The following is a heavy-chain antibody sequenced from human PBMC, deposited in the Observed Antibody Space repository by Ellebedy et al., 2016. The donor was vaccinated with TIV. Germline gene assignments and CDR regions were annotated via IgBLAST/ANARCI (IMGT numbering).Heavy chain of an antibody. V-gene: IGHV3-48*04. Sequence: GESLKISCAASGFGFSDYGMHWVRQAPGKGLEWVSYISSSSSTIYYADSVKGRFTISRDNAKNSLYLQMNSLRAEDTAVYYCAGGLRFVVVVAATVWGQGTLVTVSS. D-gene: IGHD2-15*01. CDR2: ISSSSSTI. CDR3: AGGLRFVVVVAATV. CDR1: GFGFSDYG. J-gene: IGHJ4*02.